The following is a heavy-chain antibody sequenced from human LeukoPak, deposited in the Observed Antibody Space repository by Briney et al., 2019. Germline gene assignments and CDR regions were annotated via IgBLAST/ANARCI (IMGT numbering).Heavy chain of an antibody. J-gene: IGHJ5*02. Sequence: ASVKVSCKASGGTFSSYAISWVRQAPGQGLESMGRIIPILGIANYAQKFQGRVTITADKSTSTAYMELSSLRSEDTAVYYCARANSSSWRSWFDPWGQGTLVTVSS. V-gene: IGHV1-69*04. CDR2: IIPILGIA. CDR1: GGTFSSYA. CDR3: ARANSSSWRSWFDP. D-gene: IGHD6-13*01.